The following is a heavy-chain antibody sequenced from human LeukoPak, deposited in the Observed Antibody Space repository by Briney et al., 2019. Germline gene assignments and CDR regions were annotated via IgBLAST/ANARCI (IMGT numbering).Heavy chain of an antibody. CDR1: GGSINNYY. Sequence: PSETLSLTCTVSGGSINNYYWSWIRQPAGKGPEWIGRIYPSGSTNDNPALKSRVTMSVDTSKNQFSLKLTSVSAADTAVYYCAREEITAAGRSLDYWGQGTLVTVSS. V-gene: IGHV4-4*07. CDR2: IYPSGST. J-gene: IGHJ4*02. CDR3: AREEITAAGRSLDY. D-gene: IGHD6-13*01.